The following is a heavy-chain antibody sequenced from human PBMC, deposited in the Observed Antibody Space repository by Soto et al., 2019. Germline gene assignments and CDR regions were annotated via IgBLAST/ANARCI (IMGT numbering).Heavy chain of an antibody. Sequence: HVQLVQSGAEVKKPGASLKVSCKASGYTFISYGVSWVRQAPGQGLEWLGWISPYNGNTNYAQKFQGRITMTTDTSTSTVYMDLRSLGTDDTAVYYCARDQTKWLTDAFDIWGRGTMVVVSS. J-gene: IGHJ3*02. V-gene: IGHV1-18*01. CDR3: ARDQTKWLTDAFDI. D-gene: IGHD5-12*01. CDR1: GYTFISYG. CDR2: ISPYNGNT.